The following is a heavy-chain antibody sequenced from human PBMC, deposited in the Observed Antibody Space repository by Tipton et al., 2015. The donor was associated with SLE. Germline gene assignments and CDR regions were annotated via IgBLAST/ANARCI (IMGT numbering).Heavy chain of an antibody. D-gene: IGHD1-26*01. Sequence: LRLSCTVSGGSISSSSYYWGWIRQPPGKGLEWIGSVYDSGTTYYNPSLKSRVTMSVDTSKTQFSLKLNSLTAADTAVYYCARDLGSYYGSDYWGQGSLLTVSS. J-gene: IGHJ4*02. V-gene: IGHV4-39*07. CDR3: ARDLGSYYGSDY. CDR2: VYDSGTT. CDR1: GGSISSSSYY.